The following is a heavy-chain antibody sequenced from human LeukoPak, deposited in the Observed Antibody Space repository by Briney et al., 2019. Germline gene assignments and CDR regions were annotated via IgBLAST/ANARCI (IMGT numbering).Heavy chain of an antibody. Sequence: TXXLTCTVSXXXXXSXDYYXSXIXQPXGXXLXXXXYIYYSGSTYYNPSLKSRVTISVDTSKNQFSLKLSSVTAADTAVYYCARTYSSSRHVYFDYWGQGTLVTVSS. J-gene: IGHJ4*02. V-gene: IGHV4-30-4*01. D-gene: IGHD6-6*01. CDR2: IYYSGST. CDR3: ARTYSSSRHVYFDY. CDR1: XXXXXSXDYY.